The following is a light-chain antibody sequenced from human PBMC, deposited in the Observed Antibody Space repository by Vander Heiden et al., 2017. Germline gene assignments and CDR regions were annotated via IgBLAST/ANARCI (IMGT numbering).Light chain of an antibody. V-gene: IGLV3-1*01. Sequence: SYELTQPPSVSVSQGQTASITCSGDQLGGRYVCWYQQRPGQSPVLVIYQDNKRPSAIPERFSGSNSGNTATLTISGTQTMDEADYYCQAWDNTVIFGGGTKLTVL. J-gene: IGLJ2*01. CDR1: QLGGRY. CDR3: QAWDNTVI. CDR2: QDN.